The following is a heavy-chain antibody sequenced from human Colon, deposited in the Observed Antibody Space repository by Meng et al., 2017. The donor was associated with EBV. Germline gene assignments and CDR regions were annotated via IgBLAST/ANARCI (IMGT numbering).Heavy chain of an antibody. CDR3: ARRGPSGNFSP. J-gene: IGHJ5*02. CDR2: IDHRGNT. V-gene: IGHV4-34*01. Sequence: VLVKPPETLSRICAVIGGSFRDYYWTWSRHPPGKGLEWIGEIDHRGNTKYNPSLKSRVTISLDTSKKQFSLKVSSVTAADSAVYYCARRGPSGNFSPWSQGALVTVSS. D-gene: IGHD3-10*01. CDR1: GGSFRDYY.